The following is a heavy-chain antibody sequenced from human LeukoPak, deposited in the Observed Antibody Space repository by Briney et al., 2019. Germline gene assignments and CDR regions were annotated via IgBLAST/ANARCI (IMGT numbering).Heavy chain of an antibody. CDR3: ARDIVVVPAARWRTDYGMDV. Sequence: SQTLSLTCAVSGGSISSGSYSWSWIRQPPGKGLEWIGYIYHSGSTYYNPSLKSRVTISVDTSKNQFSLKLSSVTAADTAVYYCARDIVVVPAARWRTDYGMDVWGQGTTVTVSS. CDR2: IYHSGST. J-gene: IGHJ6*02. V-gene: IGHV4-30-2*01. D-gene: IGHD2-2*01. CDR1: GGSISSGSYS.